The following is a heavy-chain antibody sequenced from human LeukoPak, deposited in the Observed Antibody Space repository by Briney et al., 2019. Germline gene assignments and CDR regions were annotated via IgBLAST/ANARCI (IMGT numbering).Heavy chain of an antibody. CDR1: GGSISSSSYY. J-gene: IGHJ4*02. CDR3: ARLGGIAAAGTLGY. CDR2: IYYSGST. D-gene: IGHD6-13*01. V-gene: IGHV4-39*01. Sequence: SETLSLTCTVSGGSISSSSYYWGWIRQPPGTGLEWIGSIYYSGSTYYNPSLKSRVTISVDTSKNQFSLKLSSVTAADTALYYCARLGGIAAAGTLGYWGQGTLVTVSS.